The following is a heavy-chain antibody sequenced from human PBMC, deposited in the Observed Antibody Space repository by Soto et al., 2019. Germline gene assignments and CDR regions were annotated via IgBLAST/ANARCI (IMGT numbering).Heavy chain of an antibody. CDR3: AKDLTPRTLSLGYYFDY. J-gene: IGHJ4*02. D-gene: IGHD7-27*01. V-gene: IGHV3-23*01. CDR2: ISGSGGST. CDR1: GFTFSSYA. Sequence: GGSLRLSCAASGFTFSSYAMSWVRQAPGKGLEWVSAISGSGGSTYYADSVKGRFTISRDNSKNTLYLQMNSLRAEDTAVYYCAKDLTPRTLSLGYYFDYWGQGTLVTVSS.